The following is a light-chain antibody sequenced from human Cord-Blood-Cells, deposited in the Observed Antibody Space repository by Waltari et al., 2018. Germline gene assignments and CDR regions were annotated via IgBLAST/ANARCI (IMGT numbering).Light chain of an antibody. CDR3: QQSYSTPPT. Sequence: DIQMTQSPSSLSASVGHRVTITCRASQSISSYLNWYQQKPGKAPKLLIYAASSWQSGVPARFSGSVSGTDVALTISSVQPEDFATYYCQQSYSTPPTFVQGTKVEIK. J-gene: IGKJ1*01. CDR1: QSISSY. CDR2: AAS. V-gene: IGKV1-39*01.